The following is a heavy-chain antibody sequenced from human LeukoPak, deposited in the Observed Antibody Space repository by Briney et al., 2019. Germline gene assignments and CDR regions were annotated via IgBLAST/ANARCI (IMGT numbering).Heavy chain of an antibody. J-gene: IGHJ4*02. CDR2: SRNKANSYTT. V-gene: IGHV3-72*01. CDR3: TRTEYCSGGRCYSDYFDS. Sequence: GGSLRLSCAASGFTFSDHYMDWVRQAPGKGLEWVGRSRNKANSYTTEYAASVKGRFTISRDDSKSSLYLLMNSLKTEDTAVYYCTRTEYCSGGRCYSDYFDSWGQGILVTVSS. D-gene: IGHD2-15*01. CDR1: GFTFSDHY.